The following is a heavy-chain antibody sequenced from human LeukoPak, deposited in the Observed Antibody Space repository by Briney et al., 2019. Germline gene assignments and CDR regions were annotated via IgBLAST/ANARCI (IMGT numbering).Heavy chain of an antibody. CDR3: ARPAGDDCSGGSCYVLGAFDI. CDR1: GYSFTSYW. V-gene: IGHV5-51*01. CDR2: IYPGDSDT. D-gene: IGHD2-15*01. J-gene: IGHJ3*02. Sequence: GESLKISCKGSGYSFTSYWIGWVRQMPGKGLEWMGIIYPGDSDTRYSPSFQGQVTISADKSISTAYLQWSSLKASDTAMYYCARPAGDDCSGGSCYVLGAFDIWGQGTMVTVSS.